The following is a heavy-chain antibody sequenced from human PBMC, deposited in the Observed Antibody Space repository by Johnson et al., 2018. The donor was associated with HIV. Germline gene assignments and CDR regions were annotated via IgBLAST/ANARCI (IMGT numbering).Heavy chain of an antibody. V-gene: IGHV3-30-3*01. J-gene: IGHJ3*02. D-gene: IGHD2-21*02. Sequence: QVLLVESGGGVVQPGGSLRLSCAASGFTFSSYAMHWVRQAPGKGLEWVAVISYDGSNKYYADSVKGRFTISRDNSKNTLYLQMNSLRAEDTAVYYCARDSSYCGGGCHDAFYIWGQGTMVTVSS. CDR1: GFTFSSYA. CDR3: ARDSSYCGGGCHDAFYI. CDR2: ISYDGSNK.